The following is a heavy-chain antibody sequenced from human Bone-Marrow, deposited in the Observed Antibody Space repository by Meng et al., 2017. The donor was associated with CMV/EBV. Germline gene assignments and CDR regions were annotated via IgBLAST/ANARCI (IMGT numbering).Heavy chain of an antibody. D-gene: IGHD3-3*01. V-gene: IGHV4-39*07. Sequence: SETLSLTCTVSGGSISSSTYYWGWIRQPPGKGLEWIGSIHYGGSTYYNPSLKSRVTISVDTSNNQFSLKLSSVTAADTAVYYCARTKYYDFWSGYPEYYFDYWGQGTLVTVSS. CDR2: IHYGGST. CDR1: GGSISSSTYY. J-gene: IGHJ4*02. CDR3: ARTKYYDFWSGYPEYYFDY.